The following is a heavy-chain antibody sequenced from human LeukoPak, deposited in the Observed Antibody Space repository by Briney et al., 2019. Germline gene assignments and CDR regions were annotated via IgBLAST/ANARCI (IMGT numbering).Heavy chain of an antibody. Sequence: PSETLSLTCTVSGGSISSYYWSWIRQPPGKGLEWIGYIYYSRSTNYNPSLKSRVTISVDTSKNQFSLKLSSVTAADTAVYYCARSGRGYSGYDWSYYYMDVWVKVTTVTVSS. D-gene: IGHD5-12*01. CDR2: IYYSRST. CDR1: GGSISSYY. J-gene: IGHJ6*03. CDR3: ARSGRGYSGYDWSYYYMDV. V-gene: IGHV4-59*01.